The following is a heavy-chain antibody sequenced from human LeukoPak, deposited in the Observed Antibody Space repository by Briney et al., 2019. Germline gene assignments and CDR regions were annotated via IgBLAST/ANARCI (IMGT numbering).Heavy chain of an antibody. V-gene: IGHV3-23*01. CDR3: AKGPNIVVVPAAIDY. CDR2: ISGSGGST. CDR1: GFTFSSYA. D-gene: IGHD2-2*01. J-gene: IGHJ4*02. Sequence: GGSLRLSCAASGFTFSSYAMSWVRQAPGKGLEWVSAISGSGGSTYYADPVKGRFTIPRDNSKNTLYLQMNSLRAEDTAVYYCAKGPNIVVVPAAIDYWGQGTLVTVSS.